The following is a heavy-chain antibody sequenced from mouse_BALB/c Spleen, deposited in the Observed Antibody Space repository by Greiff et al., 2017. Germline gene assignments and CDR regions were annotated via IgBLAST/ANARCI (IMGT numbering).Heavy chain of an antibody. CDR1: GYAFSSSW. J-gene: IGHJ4*01. Sequence: VQGVESGPELVKPGASVKISCKASGYAFSSSWMNWVKQRPGQGLEWIGRIYPGDGDTNYNGKFKGKATLTADKSSSTAYMQLSSLTSVDSAVYFCARNYYGSSYHAMDYWGQGTSVTVSS. CDR3: ARNYYGSSYHAMDY. V-gene: IGHV1-82*01. D-gene: IGHD1-1*01. CDR2: IYPGDGDT.